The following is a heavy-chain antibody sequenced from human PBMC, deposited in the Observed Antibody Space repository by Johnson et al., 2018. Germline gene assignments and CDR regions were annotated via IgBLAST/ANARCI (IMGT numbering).Heavy chain of an antibody. CDR2: IWYDGSNK. Sequence: QVQLVQSGGGVVQPGRSLRLSCAASGFTFSSYGMHWVRQAPGKGLEWVAVIWYDGSNKYYVDSVKGRFTISRENAKNSLYLQMNSLRAEDTAVYYCAREYYVCWSGYSGSYYYYYGMDVGGQGTTVTVSS. D-gene: IGHD3-3*01. CDR1: GFTFSSYG. CDR3: AREYYVCWSGYSGSYYYYYGMDV. J-gene: IGHJ6*02. V-gene: IGHV3-33*01.